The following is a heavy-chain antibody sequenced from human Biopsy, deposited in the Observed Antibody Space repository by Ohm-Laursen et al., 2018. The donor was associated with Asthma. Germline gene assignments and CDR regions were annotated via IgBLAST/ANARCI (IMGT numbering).Heavy chain of an antibody. V-gene: IGHV1-69*13. D-gene: IGHD2-2*01. CDR1: GGTFNTYV. J-gene: IGHJ4*02. CDR3: ARKAGSCISRTCYSLDF. CDR2: INSVFGTT. Sequence: SVKVSCKSLGGTFNTYVIGWVRQAPGHGLEWMGGINSVFGTTTYPQKFQDRVTITADDSTSTVYMELSSLRSEDTAVYYCARKAGSCISRTCYSLDFWGQGTLVTVSS.